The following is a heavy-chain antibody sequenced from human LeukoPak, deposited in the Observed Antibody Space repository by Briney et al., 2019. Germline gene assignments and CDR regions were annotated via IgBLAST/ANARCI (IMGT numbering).Heavy chain of an antibody. Sequence: PGGSLRLSCAASGITFSSYSMSWVRQAPGKGLEWVSAISGSGGSTYYADSVKGRFTISRDNSKNTLYLQMNSLRAEDTAVYYCAKVPPYSSGKNYYYYYMDVWGKGTTVTISS. V-gene: IGHV3-23*01. CDR3: AKVPPYSSGKNYYYYYMDV. CDR2: ISGSGGST. D-gene: IGHD6-19*01. CDR1: GITFSSYS. J-gene: IGHJ6*03.